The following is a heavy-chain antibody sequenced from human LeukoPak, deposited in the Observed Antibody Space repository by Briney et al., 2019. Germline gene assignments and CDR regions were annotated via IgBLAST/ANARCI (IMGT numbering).Heavy chain of an antibody. CDR2: IYYSGSP. Sequence: SETLSLTCTVSGGSISSSRYYWGWIRQPPGKGLEWIGSIYYSGSPYYNTSLKSRVTISVDTSKNQFSLKLSSVTAADTAVYYCARRSHQGATTPDWYFDLWGRGTLVTVSS. D-gene: IGHD1-26*01. V-gene: IGHV4-39*07. J-gene: IGHJ2*01. CDR3: ARRSHQGATTPDWYFDL. CDR1: GGSISSSRYY.